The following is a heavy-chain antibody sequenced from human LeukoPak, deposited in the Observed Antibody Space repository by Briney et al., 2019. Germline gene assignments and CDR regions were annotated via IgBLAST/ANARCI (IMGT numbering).Heavy chain of an antibody. J-gene: IGHJ4*02. CDR2: ISYDGSNN. CDR1: GFAFRSSG. D-gene: IGHD5-18*01. Sequence: PGGPRRPSCAASGFAFRSSGMHWVRQAPGKALEGLADISYDGSNNYYADSVKGRFTISRDNSKNTLYLQMNSLRAEDTAVYYCARGVDTAMVYYFDYWGQGTLVTVSS. CDR3: ARGVDTAMVYYFDY. V-gene: IGHV3-30*03.